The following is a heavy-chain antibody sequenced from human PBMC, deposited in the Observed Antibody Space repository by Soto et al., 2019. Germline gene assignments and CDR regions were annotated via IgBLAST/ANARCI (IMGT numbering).Heavy chain of an antibody. Sequence: GGFLRLSCAASGFIFNNYAMTWVRQAPGKGLEWVSTVTASGGGTFYANSVKGRFTISRDNSRNTLHLQMSSLRVEDTALYYCAKALVPALTAKFGYWGQGTLVTVSS. CDR3: AKALVPALTAKFGY. V-gene: IGHV3-23*01. J-gene: IGHJ4*02. CDR1: GFIFNNYA. D-gene: IGHD5-18*01. CDR2: VTASGGGT.